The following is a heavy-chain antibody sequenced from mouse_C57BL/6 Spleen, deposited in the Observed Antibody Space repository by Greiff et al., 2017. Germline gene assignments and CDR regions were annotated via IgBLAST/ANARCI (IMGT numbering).Heavy chain of an antibody. J-gene: IGHJ3*01. D-gene: IGHD1-1*01. V-gene: IGHV1-50*01. CDR2: IDPSDSYT. Sequence: QVQLQQPGAELVKPGASVKLSCKASGYTFTSYWMQWVKQRPGQGLEWIGEIDPSDSYTNYNQKFKGKATLTVDTSSSTAYMQLSSLTSEDSAVYSCAELLRSSGAYWGQGTLVTVSA. CDR3: AELLRSSGAY. CDR1: GYTFTSYW.